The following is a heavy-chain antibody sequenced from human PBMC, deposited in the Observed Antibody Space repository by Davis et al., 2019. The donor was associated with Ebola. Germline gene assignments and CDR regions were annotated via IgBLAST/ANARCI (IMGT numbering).Heavy chain of an antibody. V-gene: IGHV3-11*01. CDR1: GFTFSHHY. CDR3: ARAWGITTLTVPSMDA. J-gene: IGHJ6*02. Sequence: PGGSLRLSCVASGFTFSHHYMSWIRQAPGKGLEWVSSISGGGETTYYGDSVKGRFTMSRENAENSLYLQMNSLGADDTAVYYCARAWGITTLTVPSMDAWGQETTVTVS. CDR2: ISGGGETT. D-gene: IGHD4-17*01.